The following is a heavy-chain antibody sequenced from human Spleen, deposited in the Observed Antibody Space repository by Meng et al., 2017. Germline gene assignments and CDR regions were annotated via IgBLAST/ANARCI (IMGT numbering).Heavy chain of an antibody. CDR2: MYHSGST. CDR1: GCSSSSGGYS. CDR3: ARVSGYFPYYFDY. Sequence: QLQLPESGPGTVKPSQTLFPTCAVSGCSSSSGGYSWSWIRQPPGKGLEWIGYMYHSGSTYYNPSLKSRVTISVDRSKNQFSLKLTSVTAADTAVYYCARVSGYFPYYFDYWGQGTLVTVSS. V-gene: IGHV4-30-2*01. J-gene: IGHJ4*02. D-gene: IGHD3-22*01.